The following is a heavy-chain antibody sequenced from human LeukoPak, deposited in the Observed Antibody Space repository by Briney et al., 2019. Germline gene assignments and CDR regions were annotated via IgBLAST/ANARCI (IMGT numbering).Heavy chain of an antibody. D-gene: IGHD3-3*01. CDR3: AKDLNYDFWSGLGN. J-gene: IGHJ4*02. CDR1: GFTFSSYG. Sequence: PGRSLRLSCAISGFTFSSYGMHWVRQAPGKGLEWMAVISYDGTNKYYADSVKGRFTISRDNSKNTLYLQMNSLRAEDTAVYYCAKDLNYDFWSGLGNWGQGTLVTVSP. V-gene: IGHV3-30*18. CDR2: ISYDGTNK.